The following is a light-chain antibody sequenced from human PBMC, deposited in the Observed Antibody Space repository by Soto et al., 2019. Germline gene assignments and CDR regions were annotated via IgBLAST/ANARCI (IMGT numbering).Light chain of an antibody. V-gene: IGKV1-5*01. J-gene: IGKJ2*02. Sequence: DIQMTQSPSTLSASVGDRVTITCRASQSISSWLAWYQQKPGKAPKLLIYDASSLESGVPSRFSGSGSGTAFTLTIISLQPDDFATYYCQQYNSSRGTFGQGTKLEIK. CDR2: DAS. CDR3: QQYNSSRGT. CDR1: QSISSW.